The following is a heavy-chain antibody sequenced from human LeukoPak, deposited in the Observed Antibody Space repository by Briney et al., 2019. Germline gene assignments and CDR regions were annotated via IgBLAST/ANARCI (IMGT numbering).Heavy chain of an antibody. CDR1: GFTLSSYW. D-gene: IGHD3-16*01. V-gene: IGHV3-64*01. Sequence: WGSLKLSCAASGFTLSSYWMHWVRQAPGKGLEYVSAISDNGGRTYYANSAEGRFTNSRDNSKNTLYLQMDSLRAEDMAVYYCARDRVGGTAFDIWGQGT. CDR2: ISDNGGRT. J-gene: IGHJ3*02. CDR3: ARDRVGGTAFDI.